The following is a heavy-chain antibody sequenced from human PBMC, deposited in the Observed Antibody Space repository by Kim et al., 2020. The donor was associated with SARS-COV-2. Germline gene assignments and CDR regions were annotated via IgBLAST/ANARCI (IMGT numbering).Heavy chain of an antibody. J-gene: IGHJ5*02. CDR3: TRLFYGSGSLHPNWFDP. CDR1: GFTFSDSA. V-gene: IGHV3-73*01. Sequence: GGSLRLSCAASGFTFSDSAMHWVRQASGKGLEWVGRIRSKANNYATAYAASVKGRFTISRDDSKNTAYLQMNSLKTEDTAVYYCTRLFYGSGSLHPNWFDPWGQGTLVTVSS. D-gene: IGHD3-10*01. CDR2: IRSKANNYAT.